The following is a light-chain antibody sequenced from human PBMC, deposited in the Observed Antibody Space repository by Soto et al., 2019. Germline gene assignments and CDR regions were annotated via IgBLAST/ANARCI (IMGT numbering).Light chain of an antibody. J-gene: IGKJ4*01. CDR2: PAS. Sequence: DIQMTQSPSFVSASIGDRVTITCRASQGIGSWLAWYQQVPGRAPRLLIFPASPFQSGVSSRFRGSGSGPDFTLTITSLQPEDFATYFCLQANNFPVTFGEGTKVEMK. CDR3: LQANNFPVT. CDR1: QGIGSW. V-gene: IGKV1-12*01.